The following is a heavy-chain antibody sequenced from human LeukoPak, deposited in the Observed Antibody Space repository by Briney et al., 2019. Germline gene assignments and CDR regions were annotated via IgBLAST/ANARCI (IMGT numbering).Heavy chain of an antibody. V-gene: IGHV3-23*01. CDR3: AREQNIRGVIIIVDS. Sequence: GGSLRLSCAASGFTFARNTMTWVHQAPGKGLEWVSSISGSGSDTYYADSVKGRFAISRDNSKNTLYLEVNGLRADDTAVYYCAREQNIRGVIIIVDSWGQGTLVTVSS. CDR1: GFTFARNT. CDR2: ISGSGSDT. J-gene: IGHJ4*02. D-gene: IGHD3-10*01.